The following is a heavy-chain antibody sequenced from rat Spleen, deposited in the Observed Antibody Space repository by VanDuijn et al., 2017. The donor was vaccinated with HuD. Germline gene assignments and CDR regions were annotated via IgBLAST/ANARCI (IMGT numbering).Heavy chain of an antibody. CDR3: TRGGFGTVVTFDY. D-gene: IGHD1-1*01. CDR2: ITSGGSNT. Sequence: EVQLVESGGGLVQPGRSLKLSCAASGFTFSNFVMAWVRQAPKKGLEWVASITSGGSNTYYPDSVKGRFTISRDNAKSTLYLQMNSLRSEDTATYYCTRGGFGTVVTFDYWGQGFMVTVSS. V-gene: IGHV5-25*01. J-gene: IGHJ2*01. CDR1: GFTFSNFV.